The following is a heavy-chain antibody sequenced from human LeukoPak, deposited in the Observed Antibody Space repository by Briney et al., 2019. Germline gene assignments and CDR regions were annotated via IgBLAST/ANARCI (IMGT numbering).Heavy chain of an antibody. D-gene: IGHD3-10*01. CDR1: GFTFSSYG. Sequence: GGSLRLSCAASGFTFSSYGMHWVRQAPGKGLEWVAVIWYDGSNKYYADSVKGRFTISRDNSRSTLYLQMNSLRPEDTAVYYCARDNVLLWFGELLNGMDVWGQGTTVTVSS. J-gene: IGHJ6*02. CDR2: IWYDGSNK. CDR3: ARDNVLLWFGELLNGMDV. V-gene: IGHV3-33*01.